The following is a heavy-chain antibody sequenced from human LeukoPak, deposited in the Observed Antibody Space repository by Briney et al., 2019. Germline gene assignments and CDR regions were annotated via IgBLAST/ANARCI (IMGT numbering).Heavy chain of an antibody. CDR2: ISYSGNS. J-gene: IGHJ4*02. V-gene: IGHV4-59*01. CDR3: ARDTGVATSGSPLGY. CDR1: GGSISNYY. Sequence: SETLSLTCTVSGGSISNYYWNWVRQPPGKGLEWIGYISYSGNSNYHPSLKSRVTMSVDTSKNQFSLKLTSVTAADTAVYYCARDTGVATSGSPLGYWGQGTQVTVSS. D-gene: IGHD1-26*01.